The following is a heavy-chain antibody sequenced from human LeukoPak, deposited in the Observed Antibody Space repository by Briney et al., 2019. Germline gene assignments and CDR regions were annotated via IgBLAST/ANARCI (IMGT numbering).Heavy chain of an antibody. V-gene: IGHV3-48*03. Sequence: GGSLRLSCAASGFTFSSYEMNWVRQAPGKGLEWVSYIGSTDDSIYYADSVKGRVSISRDNAKNSLYLQMNSLSAEDAAVYYCASSRRDHNSVWPYFDYWGQGTLVTVSS. J-gene: IGHJ4*02. CDR1: GFTFSSYE. CDR3: ASSRRDHNSVWPYFDY. D-gene: IGHD6-19*01. CDR2: IGSTDDSI.